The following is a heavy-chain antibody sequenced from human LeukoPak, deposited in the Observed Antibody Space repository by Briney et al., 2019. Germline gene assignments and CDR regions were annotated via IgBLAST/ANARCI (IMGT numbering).Heavy chain of an antibody. V-gene: IGHV1-2*02. D-gene: IGHD5-12*01. CDR2: INPNSGGT. CDR1: GYTFTGYY. Sequence: GASVKVSCKASGYTFTGYYMHWVRQAPGQGLEWMGWINPNSGGTNYAQKFQGRVTTTRDTSISTAYMELSRLRSDDTAVYYCARSAGGYDNFDYWGQGTLVTVSS. CDR3: ARSAGGYDNFDY. J-gene: IGHJ4*02.